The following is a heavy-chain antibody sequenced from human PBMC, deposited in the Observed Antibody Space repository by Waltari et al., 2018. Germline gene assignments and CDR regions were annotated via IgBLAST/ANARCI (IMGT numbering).Heavy chain of an antibody. Sequence: QVQLVQSGAELKKPGASVKVSCKVSGYTLTEFSMHWVHQAPGKGLEWLGGFDPEDGETIYAQKFQGRVTMTEDTSTDTAYMELSSLRSEDTAVYYCATDIAVAGTAIAFDIWGQGTMVTVSS. CDR2: FDPEDGET. V-gene: IGHV1-24*01. D-gene: IGHD6-19*01. CDR3: ATDIAVAGTAIAFDI. J-gene: IGHJ3*02. CDR1: GYTLTEFS.